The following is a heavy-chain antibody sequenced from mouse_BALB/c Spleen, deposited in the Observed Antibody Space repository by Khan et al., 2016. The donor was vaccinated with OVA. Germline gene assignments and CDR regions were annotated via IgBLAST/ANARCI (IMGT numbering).Heavy chain of an antibody. Sequence: VQLKESGPGLVKPSQSLSLTCTVTGYSITTDYAWNWIRQFPGNKLEWMGFISYNGNTKYNPSLKSRISITRDPTKNQFFRQLKSVTTEDTARYYCARVYGGDFDYWCQGTTLTVSS. V-gene: IGHV3-2*02. CDR3: ARVYGGDFDY. CDR1: GYSITTDYA. J-gene: IGHJ2*01. CDR2: ISYNGNT. D-gene: IGHD1-1*01.